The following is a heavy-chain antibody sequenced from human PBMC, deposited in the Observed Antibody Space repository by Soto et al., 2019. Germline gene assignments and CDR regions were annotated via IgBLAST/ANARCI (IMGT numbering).Heavy chain of an antibody. Sequence: QITLKESGPTLVKPTQTLTLTCTFSGFSLSTSGVGVGWIRQPPGKTLEGLALIYWDDDKRYSPSLKSRLTITQDTSKNQVVLTMTNMDPVDTATYYCTHRQTYCGGNCYSGFDYCGQGTLVTVSS. V-gene: IGHV2-5*02. CDR2: IYWDDDK. D-gene: IGHD2-21*02. CDR3: THRQTYCGGNCYSGFDY. J-gene: IGHJ4*02. CDR1: GFSLSTSGVG.